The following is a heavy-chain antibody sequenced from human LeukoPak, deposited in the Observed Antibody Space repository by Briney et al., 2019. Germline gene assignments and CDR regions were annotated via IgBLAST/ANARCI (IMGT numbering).Heavy chain of an antibody. CDR1: GFTFSANA. CDR2: ISGSGGYT. CDR3: AIGAATFDY. Sequence: GGSLRLSCAASGFTFSANAMSWVRQAPGKRLEWVSAISGSGGYTYYADSVRGRLTISRDNSKNTLYLQMNSLRAEDTAVYYCAIGAATFDYWGQGTLVTVSS. J-gene: IGHJ4*02. V-gene: IGHV3-23*01. D-gene: IGHD2-15*01.